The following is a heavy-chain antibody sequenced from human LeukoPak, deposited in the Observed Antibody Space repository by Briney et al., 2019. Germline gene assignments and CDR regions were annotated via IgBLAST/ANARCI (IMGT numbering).Heavy chain of an antibody. Sequence: PSETLPLTCTVSGGSISSSSYYWGWIRQPPGKGLEWIGSIYYSGSTYYNPSLKSRVTISVDTSKNQFSLKLSSVTAADTAAYYCASHDDSNWFDPWGQGTLVTVSS. V-gene: IGHV4-39*01. CDR1: GGSISSSSYY. CDR2: IYYSGST. J-gene: IGHJ5*02. D-gene: IGHD1-1*01. CDR3: ASHDDSNWFDP.